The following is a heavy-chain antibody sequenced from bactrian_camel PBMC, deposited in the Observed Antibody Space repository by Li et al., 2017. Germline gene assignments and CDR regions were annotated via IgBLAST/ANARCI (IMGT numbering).Heavy chain of an antibody. D-gene: IGHD5*01. J-gene: IGHJ6*01. CDR1: GSGYISGTAC. CDR2: IYTGGGST. Sequence: VQLVESGGGSVNAGGSLTLSCAASGSGYISGTACMGWFRQVPGKEREGVAAIYTGGGSTYYADSVKGRFTISQDKAKNTLYLQMNSLKPEDTAMYYCAAAWRGIMGWAWPGTGIDFGYWGQGTQVTVS. CDR3: AAAWRGIMGWAWPGTGIDFGY. V-gene: IGHV3S54*01.